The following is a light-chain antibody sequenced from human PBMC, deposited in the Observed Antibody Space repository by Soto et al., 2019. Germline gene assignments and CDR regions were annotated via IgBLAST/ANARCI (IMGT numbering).Light chain of an antibody. CDR3: QSYATGLSVLYV. CDR2: GNN. CDR1: SPQLRAGYD. Sequence: SVLTHPPSVSGAPRQRVTISPTGRSPQLRAGYDVHWYQQLPGTAPKLLIYGNNNRPSGVPDRFSGSKSGASASLAVTGLQAEDEADYYCQSYATGLSVLYVFGTGTKVTVL. J-gene: IGLJ1*01. V-gene: IGLV1-40*01.